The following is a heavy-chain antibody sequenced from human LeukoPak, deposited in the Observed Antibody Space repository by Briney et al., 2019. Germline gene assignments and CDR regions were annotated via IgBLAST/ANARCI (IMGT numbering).Heavy chain of an antibody. D-gene: IGHD3-10*01. CDR1: GFTFSDYY. CDR3: ARDLSYYGSGAYDY. CDR2: ISSSSSYT. Sequence: KPGGSLRLSCAASGFTFSDYYMSWIRQAPGKGLEWVSYISSSSSYTNYADSVKGRFTISRDNAKNSLYLQMNSLRAEDTAVYYCARDLSYYGSGAYDYWGQGTLVTVSS. V-gene: IGHV3-11*05. J-gene: IGHJ4*02.